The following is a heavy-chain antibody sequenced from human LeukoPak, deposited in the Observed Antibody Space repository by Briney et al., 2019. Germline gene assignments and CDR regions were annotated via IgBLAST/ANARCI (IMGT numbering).Heavy chain of an antibody. J-gene: IGHJ4*02. CDR2: IIPILGIA. Sequence: SVKVSCTASGGTFSSYAISWVRQAPGQGLEWMGRIIPILGIANYAQKFQGRVTITADKSTSTAYMELSSLRSEDTAVYYCARDSPLLGYFDYWGQGTLVTVSS. CDR1: GGTFSSYA. CDR3: ARDSPLLGYFDY. V-gene: IGHV1-69*04.